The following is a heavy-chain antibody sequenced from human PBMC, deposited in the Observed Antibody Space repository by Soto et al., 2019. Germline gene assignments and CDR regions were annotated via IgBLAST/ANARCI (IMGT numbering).Heavy chain of an antibody. J-gene: IGHJ6*02. CDR1: GGSISSYY. D-gene: IGHD3-22*01. Sequence: SETLSLTCTVSGGSISSYYWSWIRQPPGKGLEWNGYIYYSGSTNYNPSLKSRVTISVDTSKNQFSLKLSSVTAADTAVYYCARDRTYYDSSGLYYYYGMDVWGQGTTVTVSS. CDR2: IYYSGST. CDR3: ARDRTYYDSSGLYYYYGMDV. V-gene: IGHV4-59*01.